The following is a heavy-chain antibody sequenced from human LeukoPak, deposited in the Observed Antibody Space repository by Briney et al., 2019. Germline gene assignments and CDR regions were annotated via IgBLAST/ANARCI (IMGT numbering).Heavy chain of an antibody. J-gene: IGHJ5*02. V-gene: IGHV4-30-2*01. CDR2: IYHSGST. CDR1: GGSISSGGYS. D-gene: IGHD3-9*01. CDR3: ASYDILTGYS. Sequence: PSETLSLTCAVSGGSISSGGYSWSWIRQPPGKGLEWIGYIYHSGSTYYNPSLKSRVTISVDRSKNQFSLKLSSVTAADTAVYYCASYDILTGYSWGQGTLVTVSS.